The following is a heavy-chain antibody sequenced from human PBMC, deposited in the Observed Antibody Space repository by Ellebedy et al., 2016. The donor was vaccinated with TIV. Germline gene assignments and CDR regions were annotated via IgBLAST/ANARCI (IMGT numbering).Heavy chain of an antibody. J-gene: IGHJ4*02. V-gene: IGHV1-18*04. CDR2: ITGYKGNT. D-gene: IGHD5-18*01. CDR3: RLWTVDTAMGTKNFDY. CDR1: GYTFTSYG. Sequence: ASVKVSCXASGYTFTSYGISWVRQAPGQGLEWMGWITGYKGNTNYAQKFQGRVTITADESTTTAYMELSSLRSEDTAVYYCRLWTVDTAMGTKNFDYWGQGTLVTVSS.